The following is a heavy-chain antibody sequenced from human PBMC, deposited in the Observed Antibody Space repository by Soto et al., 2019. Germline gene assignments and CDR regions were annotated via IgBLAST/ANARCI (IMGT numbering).Heavy chain of an antibody. CDR1: GASISGFY. J-gene: IGHJ5*02. V-gene: IGHV4-4*07. CDR2: IYATGTT. Sequence: SETLSLTCTVSGASISGFYWSWIRKSAGKGLEWNGRIYATGTTDYNPSLKSRVMMSVDTSKKQFSLKLRSVTAAGTAVYYCVRDGTKTLRDWFDPWGQGISVTVSS. CDR3: VRDGTKTLRDWFDP. D-gene: IGHD1-1*01.